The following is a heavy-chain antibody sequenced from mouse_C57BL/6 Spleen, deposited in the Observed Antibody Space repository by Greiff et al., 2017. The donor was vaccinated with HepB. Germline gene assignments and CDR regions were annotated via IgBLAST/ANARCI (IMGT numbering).Heavy chain of an antibody. V-gene: IGHV6-6*01. CDR2: IRNKANNHAT. D-gene: IGHD4-1*01. CDR1: GFTFSDAW. CDR3: TRPTNWDGWYFDV. J-gene: IGHJ1*03. Sequence: EVKVEESGGGLVQPGGSMKLSCAASGFTFSDAWMDWVRQSPEKGLEWVAEIRNKANNHATYYAESVKGRFTISRDDSKSSVYLQMNSLRAEDTGIYYCTRPTNWDGWYFDVWGTGTTVTVSS.